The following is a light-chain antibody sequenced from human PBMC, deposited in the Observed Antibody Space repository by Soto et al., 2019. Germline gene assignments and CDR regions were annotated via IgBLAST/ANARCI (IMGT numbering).Light chain of an antibody. V-gene: IGKV3-20*01. J-gene: IGKJ1*01. CDR1: QRVSSNQ. CDR3: QHYGSSQT. CDR2: NTA. Sequence: VLTQSPGTLSLSAGERGSLSCRASQRVSSNQLAWYQQKPGQPPRLLLYNTASRATGIPDRFSGSGSGTDFTLTISILESEDFAVYYCQHYGSSQTFGQGTKVEIK.